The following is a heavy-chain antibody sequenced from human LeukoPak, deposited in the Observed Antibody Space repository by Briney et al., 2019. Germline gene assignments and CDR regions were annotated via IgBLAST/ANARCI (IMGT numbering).Heavy chain of an antibody. CDR2: MNPNSGNT. D-gene: IGHD3-22*01. V-gene: IGHV1-8*01. Sequence: ASVKVSCKASGYTFTSYDINWVRQATGQGLEWMGWMNPNSGNTGYAQKFQGRVTMTRNTSISTAYMELSSLRSEDTAVYYCARAVRTHLGGLYYYYMDVWGKGTTVTVSS. J-gene: IGHJ6*03. CDR3: ARAVRTHLGGLYYYYMDV. CDR1: GYTFTSYD.